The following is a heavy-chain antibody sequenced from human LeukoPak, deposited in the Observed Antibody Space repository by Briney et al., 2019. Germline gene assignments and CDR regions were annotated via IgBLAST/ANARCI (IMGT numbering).Heavy chain of an antibody. Sequence: GGSQRLSCAASGFTVSSNYMTWVRQAPGKGLDWVSVIYSGGSISYADSVKGRFTISRDNSKNTLYLQMNSLRAEDTAVYYCAKSSYSSSSSVWGQGTMVTVSS. CDR1: GFTVSSNY. D-gene: IGHD6-6*01. V-gene: IGHV3-53*01. CDR2: IYSGGSI. J-gene: IGHJ3*01. CDR3: AKSSYSSSSSV.